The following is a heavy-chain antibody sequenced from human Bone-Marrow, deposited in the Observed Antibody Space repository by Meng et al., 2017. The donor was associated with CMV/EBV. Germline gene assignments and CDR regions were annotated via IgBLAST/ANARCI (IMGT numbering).Heavy chain of an antibody. D-gene: IGHD2-15*01. CDR2: ISAYNGNT. J-gene: IGHJ6*02. Sequence: ASVKVSCKASGYTFTSYGISWVRQAPGQGLEWMGWISAYNGNTNYAQKLQGRVTMTTDTSTSTAYMEQRSLRSDDTAVYYCARDGEYCSGGSCQNYYYYGMDVWGQGTTVTVSS. CDR3: ARDGEYCSGGSCQNYYYYGMDV. V-gene: IGHV1-18*01. CDR1: GYTFTSYG.